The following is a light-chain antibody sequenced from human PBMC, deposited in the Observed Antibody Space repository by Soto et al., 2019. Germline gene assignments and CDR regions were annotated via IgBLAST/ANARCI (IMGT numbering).Light chain of an antibody. CDR3: SSYTGSSTPLNV. J-gene: IGLJ1*01. CDR1: SSDVGGYNY. CDR2: DVS. V-gene: IGLV2-14*01. Sequence: QSVLTQPASVSGSPGQSITISCTGTSSDVGGYNYVSWYQQHPGKAPKLMIYDVSNRPSGVSNRFSGSKSGNTASLTISGLQAEDEADYYCSSYTGSSTPLNVFGTGTKVTV.